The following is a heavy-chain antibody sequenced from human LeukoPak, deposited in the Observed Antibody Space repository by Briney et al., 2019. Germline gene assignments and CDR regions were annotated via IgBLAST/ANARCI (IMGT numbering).Heavy chain of an antibody. D-gene: IGHD5-18*01. Sequence: GGSLRLSCAASGFTFSNYWMHWVRQTPGKGPVWVSRIYRDGTGTVYAGSVKGRFTISRDNAKNTLYLQMNSLRVEDTAVYYCARAPPSSGYSYHFDIWGQGTMVTVSS. CDR1: GFTFSNYW. CDR3: ARAPPSSGYSYHFDI. CDR2: IYRDGTGT. J-gene: IGHJ3*02. V-gene: IGHV3-74*01.